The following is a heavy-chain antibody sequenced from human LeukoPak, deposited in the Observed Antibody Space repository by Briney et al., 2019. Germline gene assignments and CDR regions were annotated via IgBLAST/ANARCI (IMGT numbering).Heavy chain of an antibody. CDR2: IKFDGSEK. J-gene: IGHJ4*02. Sequence: GGSLRLSCAASGFTFSNYWMSWVRQAPGKGLEWVANIKFDGSEKFYVDSVKGRFTISRDNAKNSLYLQMNSLRAEDTAVYYCARRRCSSTSCFEDYWGQGTLVTVSS. D-gene: IGHD2-2*01. CDR1: GFTFSNYW. CDR3: ARRRCSSTSCFEDY. V-gene: IGHV3-7*01.